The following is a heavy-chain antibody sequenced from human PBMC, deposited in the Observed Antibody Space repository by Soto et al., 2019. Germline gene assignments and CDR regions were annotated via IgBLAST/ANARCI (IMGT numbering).Heavy chain of an antibody. Sequence: QVHLVGSGGGVVQPGRSLTLSCAASEFSFSSYGMHWVRQTPDKGLEWVAAISSDASEKFYSDSVKGRFTISRDNSKNTSYLHMNSLSDEDTAMYYCAKNPVRGKGYFDRWGRRNQVTVSS. V-gene: IGHV3-30*18. CDR1: EFSFSSYG. J-gene: IGHJ2*01. CDR3: AKNPVRGKGYFDR. D-gene: IGHD4-17*01. CDR2: ISSDASEK.